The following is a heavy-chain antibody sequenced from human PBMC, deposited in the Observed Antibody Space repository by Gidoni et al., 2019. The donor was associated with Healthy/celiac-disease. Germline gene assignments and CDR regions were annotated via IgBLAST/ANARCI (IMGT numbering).Heavy chain of an antibody. Sequence: EVQLLASGGGLVQPGGSLRLSCSSSGFPFIRHAMSWVRQAPGKGLEWVSAISGSGGSTYYADSVKGRFTISRDNSKNTLYLQMNSLRAEDTAVYYCAKGVTIFGVVPDNWFDPWGQGTLVTVSS. J-gene: IGHJ5*02. CDR3: AKGVTIFGVVPDNWFDP. V-gene: IGHV3-23*01. CDR1: GFPFIRHA. CDR2: ISGSGGST. D-gene: IGHD3-3*01.